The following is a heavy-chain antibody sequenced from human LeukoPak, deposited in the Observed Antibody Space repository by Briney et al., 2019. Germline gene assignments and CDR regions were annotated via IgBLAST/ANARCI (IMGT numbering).Heavy chain of an antibody. Sequence: SETLSLTCTVSGGSISSSSYYWGWIRQPPGKGLEWIGRIYTSGSTNYNPSLKSRVTISVDTSKNQFSLKLSSVTAADTAVYYCARETPIYCSSTSCYGRNWFDPWGQGTLVTVSS. J-gene: IGHJ5*02. D-gene: IGHD2-2*01. CDR3: ARETPIYCSSTSCYGRNWFDP. CDR2: IYTSGST. V-gene: IGHV4-61*02. CDR1: GGSISSSSYY.